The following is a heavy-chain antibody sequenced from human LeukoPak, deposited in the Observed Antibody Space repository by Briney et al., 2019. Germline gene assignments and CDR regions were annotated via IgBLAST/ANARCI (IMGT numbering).Heavy chain of an antibody. CDR1: GGSISSSSYY. Sequence: SETLSLTCTVPGGSISSSSYYWGWLRQPPGKGLEWIGSIYYSGSTYYNPSLKSRVTISVDTSKNQFSLKLSSVTAADTAVYYCARRGWDGYNKGSFDYWGQGTLVTVSS. J-gene: IGHJ4*02. CDR3: ARRGWDGYNKGSFDY. D-gene: IGHD5-24*01. V-gene: IGHV4-39*01. CDR2: IYYSGST.